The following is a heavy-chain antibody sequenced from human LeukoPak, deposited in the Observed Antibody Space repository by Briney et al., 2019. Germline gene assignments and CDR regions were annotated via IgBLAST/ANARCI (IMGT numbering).Heavy chain of an antibody. V-gene: IGHV4-34*01. D-gene: IGHD6-13*01. CDR2: INHSGST. CDR3: ASRGSSIVVYYYGMDV. CDR1: GGSFSGYY. J-gene: IGHJ6*02. Sequence: SETLSLTCAVYGGSFSGYYWSWIRQPPGKGLEWIGEINHSGSTNYNPSLKSRVTISVDTSKNQFSLKLSSVTAADTAVYYCASRGSSIVVYYYGMDVWGQGTTVTVSS.